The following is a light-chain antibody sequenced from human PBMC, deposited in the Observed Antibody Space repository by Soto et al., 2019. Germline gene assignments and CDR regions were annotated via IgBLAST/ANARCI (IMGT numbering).Light chain of an antibody. CDR1: SPNIGSNA. V-gene: IGLV1-44*01. J-gene: IGLJ1*01. CDR2: SND. CDR3: AAWDDSLNGFV. Sequence: QSVLTQPPSASGTPGQRVTISCSGSSPNIGSNAVNWFHQLPGTAPKLLIYSNDQRPSGVPDRFYGSKSGTSASLAISGLHSEDEADYYCAAWDDSLNGFVFGTGTKLTVL.